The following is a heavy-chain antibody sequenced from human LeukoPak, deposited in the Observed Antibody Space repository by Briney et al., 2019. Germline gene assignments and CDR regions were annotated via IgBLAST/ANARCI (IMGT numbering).Heavy chain of an antibody. V-gene: IGHV4-38-2*02. CDR3: ARGRYYDSSGYRPYYHYYYMDV. J-gene: IGHJ6*03. Sequence: RSSETLSLTCTVSGYSISSGYYWGWIRQPPGKGLEWIGSIYHSGSTYYNPSLKSRVTISVDTSKNQFSLKLSSVTAADTAVYYCARGRYYDSSGYRPYYHYYYMDVWGKGTTVTVSS. CDR1: GYSISSGYY. CDR2: IYHSGST. D-gene: IGHD3-22*01.